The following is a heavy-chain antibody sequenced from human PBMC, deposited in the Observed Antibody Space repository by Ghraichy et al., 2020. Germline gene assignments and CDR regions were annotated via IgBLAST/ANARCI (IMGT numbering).Heavy chain of an antibody. CDR2: INQDGSEK. Sequence: SVKVSCAASTFIFSNYWMTWVRQAPGKGLEWVANINQDGSEKHYVDSVKGRFTISRDNAKNSLYLQMNSLRAEDTAVYYCARDHVVSSKSAGGMDVWGQGTTVTVSS. J-gene: IGHJ6*02. V-gene: IGHV3-7*01. CDR3: ARDHVVSSKSAGGMDV. D-gene: IGHD2-2*01. CDR1: TFIFSNYW.